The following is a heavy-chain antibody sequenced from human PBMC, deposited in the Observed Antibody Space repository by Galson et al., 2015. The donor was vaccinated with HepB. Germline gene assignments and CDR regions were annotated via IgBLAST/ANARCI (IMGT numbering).Heavy chain of an antibody. J-gene: IGHJ4*02. CDR1: GFTFDDYA. CDR2: ISWNSGNI. Sequence: SLRLSCAASGFTFDDYAMHWVRQAPGKGLEWVSGISWNSGNIDYADSVRGRFTISRDNAKKSLYLQMNSLRPEDTALYYCAKVPVVVAAPYYFDHWGQGTLVTVSS. V-gene: IGHV3-9*01. CDR3: AKVPVVVAAPYYFDH. D-gene: IGHD2-15*01.